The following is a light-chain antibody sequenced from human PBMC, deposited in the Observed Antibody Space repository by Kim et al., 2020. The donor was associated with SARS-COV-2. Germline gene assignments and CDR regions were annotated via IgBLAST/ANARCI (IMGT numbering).Light chain of an antibody. CDR3: QQYYSTPPS. J-gene: IGKJ2*03. CDR2: WAS. V-gene: IGKV4-1*01. Sequence: DIVMTQSPDSLAVSLGERATLNCKSSQTVLYNSNNKNYLAWYQQKPGPAPKLLIYWASIRESGVSDRFSGSGSETDFTLTISSLQAEDVAVYYCQQYYSTPPSFGQGTKLEI. CDR1: QTVLYNSNNKNY.